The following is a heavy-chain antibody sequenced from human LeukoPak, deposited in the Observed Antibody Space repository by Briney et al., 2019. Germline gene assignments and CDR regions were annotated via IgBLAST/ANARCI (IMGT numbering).Heavy chain of an antibody. CDR2: ISAYNGNT. J-gene: IGHJ4*02. Sequence: ASVEVSCKASGYTFTSYGISWVRQAPGQGLEWMGWISAYNGNTNYVQKLQGRVTMTTDTSTSTAYMELRSLRSDDTAVYYCARVPPDLMVRGHYFDYWGQGTLVTVSS. D-gene: IGHD3-10*01. CDR3: ARVPPDLMVRGHYFDY. CDR1: GYTFTSYG. V-gene: IGHV1-18*01.